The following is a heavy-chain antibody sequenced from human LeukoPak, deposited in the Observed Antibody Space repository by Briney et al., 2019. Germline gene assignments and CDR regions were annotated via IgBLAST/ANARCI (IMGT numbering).Heavy chain of an antibody. CDR2: ISWNSGSI. J-gene: IGHJ4*02. D-gene: IGHD6-19*01. CDR3: AKAYSSGWENYFDY. Sequence: GGSLRLSCAASGFTFDDYAMHWVRQAPGKGLEWVSGISWNSGSIGHADSVKGRFTISRDNAKNSLYLQMNSLRAEDTALYYCAKAYSSGWENYFDYWGQGTLVTVSS. CDR1: GFTFDDYA. V-gene: IGHV3-9*01.